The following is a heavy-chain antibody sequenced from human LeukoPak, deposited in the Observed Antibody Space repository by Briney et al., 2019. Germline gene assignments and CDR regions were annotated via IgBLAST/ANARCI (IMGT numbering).Heavy chain of an antibody. CDR1: GGTLSSYA. CDR2: IIPIFGTA. D-gene: IGHD5-12*01. CDR3: ARAYGGYALDY. J-gene: IGHJ4*02. V-gene: IGHV1-69*13. Sequence: SVKVSCKASGGTLSSYAISWVRQAPGQGLEWMGGIIPIFGTANYAQKFQGRVTITADESTSIAYMELSSLRSEDTAVYYCARAYGGYALDYRGQGTLSPSPQ.